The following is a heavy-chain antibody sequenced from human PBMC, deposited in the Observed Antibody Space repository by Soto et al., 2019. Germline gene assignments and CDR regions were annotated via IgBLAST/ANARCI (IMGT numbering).Heavy chain of an antibody. CDR2: IYYPGNT. V-gene: IGHV4-31*03. CDR1: GGSISNAQYY. CDR3: AKTYGPFGWLDP. J-gene: IGHJ5*02. D-gene: IGHD3-10*01. Sequence: QVHLQESGPGLVKPSQTLPLTCTVSGGSISNAQYYWAWIRQHPGKGLEWIGYIYYPGNTYYSPSLKSRVSISIDTSKNLFSLKVNSVTAADTAVYYCAKTYGPFGWLDPWGQGTLVTVSS.